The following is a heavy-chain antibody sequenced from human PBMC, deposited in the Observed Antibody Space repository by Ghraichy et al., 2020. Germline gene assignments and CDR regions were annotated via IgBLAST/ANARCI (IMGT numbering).Heavy chain of an antibody. V-gene: IGHV3-23*01. D-gene: IGHD6-19*01. J-gene: IGHJ4*02. CDR3: AKAGAGATMAPFDY. CDR1: GFTFSSYI. CDR2: ISSTGGST. Sequence: GGSLRLSCAASGFTFSSYILHWVRQAPGKGLEWVSAISSTGGSTYYADSVKGRFTISRDNSKNTLYLQLNSLRAEDTAVYYCAKAGAGATMAPFDYWGQGTLVTVSS.